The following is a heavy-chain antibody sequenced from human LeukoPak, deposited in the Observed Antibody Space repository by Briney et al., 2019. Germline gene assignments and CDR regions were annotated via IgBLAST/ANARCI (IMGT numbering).Heavy chain of an antibody. CDR2: IYSSGST. CDR3: ARTYYYTFDY. Sequence: SETLSLTCTVSGGSISGYFWAWIRRPAGKGLEWIGRIYSSGSTNYNLSLKSRVTISVDTSKNQFSLKLSSVTAADTAVYYCARTYYYTFDYWGQGTLVTVSS. J-gene: IGHJ4*02. D-gene: IGHD3-10*01. CDR1: GGSISGYF. V-gene: IGHV4-4*07.